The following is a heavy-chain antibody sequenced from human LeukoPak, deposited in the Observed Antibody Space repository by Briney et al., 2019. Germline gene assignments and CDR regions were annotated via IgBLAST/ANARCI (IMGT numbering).Heavy chain of an antibody. CDR2: IKSKTDGGTT. J-gene: IGHJ4*02. CDR1: GFTFSNAW. Sequence: GGFLRLSCAASGFTFSNAWMSWVRQAPGKGLEWVGRIKSKTDGGTTDYAAPVKGRFTISRGDSKNTLYLQMNSLKTEDTAVYYCTTRGVSFTIFGVVPDYWGQGTLVTVSS. V-gene: IGHV3-15*01. D-gene: IGHD3-3*01. CDR3: TTRGVSFTIFGVVPDY.